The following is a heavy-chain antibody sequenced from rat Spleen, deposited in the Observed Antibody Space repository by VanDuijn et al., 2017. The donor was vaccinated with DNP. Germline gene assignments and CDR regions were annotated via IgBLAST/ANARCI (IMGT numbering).Heavy chain of an antibody. J-gene: IGHJ2*01. CDR1: GFTLSDYN. CDR3: ARWYSSGFCFDY. Sequence: EVQLVESGGGFVQPGRSLKLSCAASGFTLSDYNMAWVRQAPKKGLEWVATVVYDGSRTYYRDSVKGRFTISRDNAKSSLYLQMNSLRSEDMATYYCARWYSSGFCFDYWGQGVMVTVSS. D-gene: IGHD4-3*01. V-gene: IGHV5S10*01. CDR2: VVYDGSRT.